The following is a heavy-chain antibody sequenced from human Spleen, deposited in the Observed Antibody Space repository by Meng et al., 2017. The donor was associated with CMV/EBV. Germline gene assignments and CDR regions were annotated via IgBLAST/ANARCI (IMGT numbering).Heavy chain of an antibody. D-gene: IGHD4-11*01. J-gene: IGHJ4*02. CDR1: GGTFSSYT. CDR3: AISTYFSNSVTYYFDY. V-gene: IGHV1-69*10. CDR2: IIPILDKT. Sequence: SVKVSCKASGGTFSSYTTSWVRQAPGQGLEWMGGIIPILDKTDYAQQFQGRVTITADKSTSTAYMELSSVKSEDTAMYYCAISTYFSNSVTYYFDYWGQGTLVTVSS.